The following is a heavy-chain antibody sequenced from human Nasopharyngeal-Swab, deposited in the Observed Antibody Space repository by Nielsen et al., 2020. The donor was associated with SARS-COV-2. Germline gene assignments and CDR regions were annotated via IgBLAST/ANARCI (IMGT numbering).Heavy chain of an antibody. CDR3: ASDLSGRDDF. CDR2: TDEYGTTI. Sequence: GESLKISCVASGFTFSNYWMHWVRQAPGKGLVWVSRTDEYGTTINYADSVKGRFAISRDNVKNTLYLQMNSLRADDTAMYYCASDLSGRDDFWGQGTLVTVAS. CDR1: GFTFSNYW. V-gene: IGHV3-74*01. J-gene: IGHJ4*02. D-gene: IGHD6-19*01.